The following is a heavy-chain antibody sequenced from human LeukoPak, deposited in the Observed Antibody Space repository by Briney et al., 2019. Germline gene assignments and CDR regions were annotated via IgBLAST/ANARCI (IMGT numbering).Heavy chain of an antibody. CDR1: GGSISSYY. CDR3: ARDYGGNVDY. D-gene: IGHD4-23*01. Sequence: SETLSLTCTVSGGSISSYYWSWIRQPPGKGLEWIGYIYYSGSTNYNPSLKSRVTISVDTSKNQFSLKLSSVTAADTAVYYCARDYGGNVDYWGQGTLVTVSS. V-gene: IGHV4-59*01. J-gene: IGHJ4*02. CDR2: IYYSGST.